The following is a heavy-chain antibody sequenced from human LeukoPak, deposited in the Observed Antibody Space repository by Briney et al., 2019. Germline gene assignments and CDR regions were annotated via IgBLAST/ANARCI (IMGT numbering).Heavy chain of an antibody. CDR1: GFTFSRYW. CDR2: IKEDGSEN. D-gene: IGHD1-1*01. V-gene: IGHV3-7*01. J-gene: IGHJ4*02. CDR3: ARQRYSDY. Sequence: GGSLRLSCAASGFTFSRYWMTWVRQAPGEGLEWVANIKEDGSENSYVESVKGRFTISRDNAKNSLYLQLNSLRAEDTAVYFCARQRYSDYWGQGTLVTVSS.